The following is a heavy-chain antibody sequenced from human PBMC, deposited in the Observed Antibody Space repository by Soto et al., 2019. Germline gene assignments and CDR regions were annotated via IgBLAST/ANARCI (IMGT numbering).Heavy chain of an antibody. CDR2: IYWDVDE. Sequence: QITLKESGPTLVKPTQTLTLTCTFSGFSLSTTAEGVGWIRQPPGKALEWLALIYWDVDERYSPSLKSRLTITKDTSKSQVVLTMTNVDPVDTATYYCAHGSCSSADCYPNPYLDYWGQGILVTVSS. V-gene: IGHV2-5*02. D-gene: IGHD2-2*01. CDR3: AHGSCSSADCYPNPYLDY. J-gene: IGHJ4*02. CDR1: GFSLSTTAEG.